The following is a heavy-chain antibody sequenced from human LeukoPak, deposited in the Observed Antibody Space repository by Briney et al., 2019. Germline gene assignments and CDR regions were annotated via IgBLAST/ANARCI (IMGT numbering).Heavy chain of an antibody. CDR1: GFTFSSHG. Sequence: GGSLRLSCAASGFTFSSHGMIWVRQAPGKGLEWVSYISPGSTTMYYADSVKGRFTISRDNAKNSLYLQMNSLRDEDTAVYYCARDLISGSATHDSWGQGALVTVSS. V-gene: IGHV3-48*02. CDR2: ISPGSTTM. CDR3: ARDLISGSATHDS. J-gene: IGHJ4*02. D-gene: IGHD2-15*01.